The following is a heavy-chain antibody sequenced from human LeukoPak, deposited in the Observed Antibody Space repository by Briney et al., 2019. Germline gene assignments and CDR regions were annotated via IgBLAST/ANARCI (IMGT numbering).Heavy chain of an antibody. J-gene: IGHJ6*02. Sequence: GSLRLSCAASGFTISNYWMSWVRQAPGKGLEWIGYIYYSGSTNYNPSLKSRVTISVDTSKNQFSLKLSSVTAADTAVYYCARDCSGGSCYYYYGMDVWGQGTTVTVSS. CDR3: ARDCSGGSCYYYYGMDV. D-gene: IGHD2-15*01. CDR2: IYYSGST. V-gene: IGHV4-59*01. CDR1: GFTISNYW.